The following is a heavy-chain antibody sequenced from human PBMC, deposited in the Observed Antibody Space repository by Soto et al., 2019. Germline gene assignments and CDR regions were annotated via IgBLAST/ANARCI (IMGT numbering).Heavy chain of an antibody. J-gene: IGHJ4*02. CDR3: ARADGGLTWFGED. V-gene: IGHV1-69*13. CDR2: IIPLFGRA. Sequence: GASVKVSCKASGGTLNNYGFNWVRQAPGQGLEWIRGIIPLFGRANHAHKNQSRVTITADESTSTVYMELRSLRSEDTSVYYCARADGGLTWFGEDWGQGTLVTVSS. CDR1: GGTLNNYG. D-gene: IGHD3-10*01.